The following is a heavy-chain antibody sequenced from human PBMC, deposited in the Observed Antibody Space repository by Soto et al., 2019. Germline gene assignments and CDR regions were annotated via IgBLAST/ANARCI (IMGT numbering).Heavy chain of an antibody. CDR1: GTIFSSYT. J-gene: IGHJ6*02. CDR3: ARGLGGRMDD. CDR2: IIPILGET. V-gene: IGHV1-69*08. D-gene: IGHD3-16*01. Sequence: QVQLVQSGAEVKKPGSSVRVSCKASGTIFSSYTISWVRQAPGQGLEWMGRIIPILGETNSAQKCQGRVTLTADKSKNTAYMELNSVRLEDTALYYCARGLGGRMDDWGQGTTVTVSS.